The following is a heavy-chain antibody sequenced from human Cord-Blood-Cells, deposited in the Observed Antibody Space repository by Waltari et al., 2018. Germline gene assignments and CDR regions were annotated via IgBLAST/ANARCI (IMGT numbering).Heavy chain of an antibody. CDR1: GGPICSSSYS. CDR2: IYYSGST. Sequence: QLQLPESGPGLVTPSETLSLTCPVLGGPICSSSYSWAWIRQPPGKGLEWIGSIYYSGSTYYNPSLKSRVTISVDTSKNQFSLKLSSVTAADTAVYYCARGTGDDAFDIWGQGTMVTVSS. J-gene: IGHJ3*02. CDR3: ARGTGDDAFDI. V-gene: IGHV4-39*01. D-gene: IGHD7-27*01.